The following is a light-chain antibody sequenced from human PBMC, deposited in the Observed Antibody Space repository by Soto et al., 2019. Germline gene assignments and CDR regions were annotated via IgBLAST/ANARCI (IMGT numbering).Light chain of an antibody. V-gene: IGKV3-11*01. CDR3: QQRTNWPPLT. J-gene: IGKJ4*01. CDR2: DAS. CDR1: QSVGTY. Sequence: EILLTQSPATLSLSPGERATLSCRASQSVGTYLAWYQQKPGQAPRLLIYDASNRATGIPARFSGSGSGTDFTLTISVLEPADFAVYYCQQRTNWPPLTFGGGTKVEIK.